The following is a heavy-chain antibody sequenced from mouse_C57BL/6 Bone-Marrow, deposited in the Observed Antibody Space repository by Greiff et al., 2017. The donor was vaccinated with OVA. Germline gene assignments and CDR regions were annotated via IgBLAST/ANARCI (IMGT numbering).Heavy chain of an antibody. D-gene: IGHD2-5*01. CDR2: IDPSDSYT. Sequence: QVQLQQPGAELVRPGTSVKLSCKASGYTFTSYWMHWVKQRPGQGLEWIGVIDPSDSYTNYNQKLKGKATLTVDTSSSTAYMQLSSLTSEDSAVYYCARDSNYSGFAYWGQGTLVTVSA. J-gene: IGHJ3*01. CDR1: GYTFTSYW. CDR3: ARDSNYSGFAY. V-gene: IGHV1-59*01.